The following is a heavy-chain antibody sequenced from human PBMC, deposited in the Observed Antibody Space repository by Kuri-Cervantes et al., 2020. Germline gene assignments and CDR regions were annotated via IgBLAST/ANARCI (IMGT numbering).Heavy chain of an antibody. J-gene: IGHJ3*02. CDR1: GFTFSSYS. CDR2: ISSSSSYI. V-gene: IGHV3-21*01. CDR3: ARAMAGGMMVGDAFDI. D-gene: IGHD5-24*01. Sequence: GGSLRLSCSASGFTFSSYSMNWVRQAPGKGLECVSSISSSSSYIYYADSVKGRFTISRDNAKNSLYLQMNSLRAEDTAVYYCARAMAGGMMVGDAFDIWGQGTMVTVSS.